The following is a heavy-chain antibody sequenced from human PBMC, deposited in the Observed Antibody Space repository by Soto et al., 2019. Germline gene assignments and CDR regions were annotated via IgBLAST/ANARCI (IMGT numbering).Heavy chain of an antibody. CDR3: AVSRAAASLNWFEP. D-gene: IGHD2-2*01. CDR2: ISGSGDST. J-gene: IGHJ5*02. V-gene: IGHV3-23*01. Sequence: GGSLRLSCAASGFNFKNYGVNWVRQAPGKGLEWVAGISGSGDSTYYGDSVKGRFTISRDNSLHTVYLQMDGLRADDTAIYYCAVSRAAASLNWFEPWGQGSLVDVSS. CDR1: GFNFKNYG.